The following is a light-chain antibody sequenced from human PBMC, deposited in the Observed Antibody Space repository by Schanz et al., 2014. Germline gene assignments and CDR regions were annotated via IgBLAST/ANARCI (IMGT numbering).Light chain of an antibody. Sequence: DTQMTQSPSSLSASVGDRVTITCRASQSISSHLNWYQQKPGKAPKLLIYAASSLQSGVPSRFSGSGSGTDFTLTISSLQPEDFATYYCQQNSNTPLTFGGGTKVEIK. J-gene: IGKJ4*01. CDR1: QSISSH. CDR2: AAS. V-gene: IGKV1-39*01. CDR3: QQNSNTPLT.